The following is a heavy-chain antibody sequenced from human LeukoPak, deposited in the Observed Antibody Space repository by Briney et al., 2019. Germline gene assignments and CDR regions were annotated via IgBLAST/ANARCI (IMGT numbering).Heavy chain of an antibody. V-gene: IGHV4-39*01. CDR3: ARHKVGRDAFDI. CDR1: GGSISSSNYY. CDR2: IYYRGNA. D-gene: IGHD1-26*01. J-gene: IGHJ3*02. Sequence: SETLSLSCTVSGGSISSSNYYWAWLRQPPGQGLEWVGSIYYRGNAYYNSSLKIRVTISEDTSNTQFSLKLSSVTAADTAVYYCARHKVGRDAFDIWGQGTMVTVSS.